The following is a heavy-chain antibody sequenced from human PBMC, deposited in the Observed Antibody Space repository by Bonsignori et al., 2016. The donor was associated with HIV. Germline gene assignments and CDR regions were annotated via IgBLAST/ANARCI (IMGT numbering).Heavy chain of an antibody. Sequence: WVRQAPGQGLEWMGGIIPIFGTANYAQKFQGRVTITADESTSTAYMELSSLRSEDTAVYYCARTGYYGSGSYCNFDYWGQGTLVTVSS. CDR2: IIPIFGTA. J-gene: IGHJ4*02. V-gene: IGHV1-69*01. CDR3: ARTGYYGSGSYCNFDY. D-gene: IGHD3-10*01.